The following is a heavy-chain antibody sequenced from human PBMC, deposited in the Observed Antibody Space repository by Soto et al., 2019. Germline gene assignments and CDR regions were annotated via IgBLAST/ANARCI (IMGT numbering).Heavy chain of an antibody. J-gene: IGHJ6*02. CDR1: GFTFSDYY. V-gene: IGHV3-11*01. CDR3: AGGTLTNLGVYYYNLDV. D-gene: IGHD4-17*01. Sequence: GGSLRLSCAASGFTFSDYYMSWIRQAPGKGLEWVAYISRSGNTIYYGDSVKGRLTISRDNAKSSVFLQMNSLRAEDTAVYYCAGGTLTNLGVYYYNLDVWGQGTTVTVSS. CDR2: ISRSGNTI.